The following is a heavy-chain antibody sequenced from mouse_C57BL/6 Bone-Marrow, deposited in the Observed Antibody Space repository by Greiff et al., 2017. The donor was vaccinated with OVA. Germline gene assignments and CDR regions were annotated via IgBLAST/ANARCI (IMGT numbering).Heavy chain of an antibody. D-gene: IGHD1-2*01. CDR2: INPNNGGT. V-gene: IGHV1-26*01. J-gene: IGHJ1*03. CDR3: AREGLRLDV. CDR1: GYTFTDYY. Sequence: VQLQQSGPELVKPGASVKISCKASGYTFTDYYMNWVKQSHGKSLEWIGDINPNNGGTSYNQKFKGKATLTVDKSSSTAYMELRSLTSEDSAVYYWAREGLRLDVWGTGTTVTVSS.